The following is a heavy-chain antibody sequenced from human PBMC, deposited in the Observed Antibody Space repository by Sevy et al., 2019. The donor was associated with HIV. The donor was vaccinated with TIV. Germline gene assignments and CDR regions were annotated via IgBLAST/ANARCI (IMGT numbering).Heavy chain of an antibody. CDR1: GSTFTGDY. V-gene: IGHV1-2*06. CDR3: ARDGGGGTTNSGMDV. CDR2: VYPHSGGT. Sequence: ASVKVSCKASGSTFTGDYLHWVRQAPGQGLEWMGRVYPHSGGTNYAQKFQGRVTMTRDTSMSTAYMELSRLRSDDTAVYYCARDGGGGTTNSGMDVWGQGTTVTVSS. D-gene: IGHD1-7*01. J-gene: IGHJ6*02.